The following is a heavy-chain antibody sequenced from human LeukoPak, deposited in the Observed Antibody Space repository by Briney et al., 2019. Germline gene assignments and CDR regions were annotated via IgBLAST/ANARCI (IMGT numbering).Heavy chain of an antibody. CDR2: ISSSSSYI. Sequence: GGSLRLSCAASGFTFSSYSMNWVRQAPGKGLEWVSSISSSSSYIYYADSVKGRFTISRDNAKSSLYLQMNSLRAEDTAVYYCARDGSVCSGGSCYSSYYYMDVWGKGTTVTVSS. CDR3: ARDGSVCSGGSCYSSYYYMDV. V-gene: IGHV3-21*01. CDR1: GFTFSSYS. D-gene: IGHD2-15*01. J-gene: IGHJ6*03.